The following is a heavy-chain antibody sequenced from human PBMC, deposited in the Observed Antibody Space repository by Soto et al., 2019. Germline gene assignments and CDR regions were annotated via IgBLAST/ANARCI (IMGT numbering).Heavy chain of an antibody. CDR1: RFAVSSYA. CDR2: ISYDGSNK. J-gene: IGHJ5*02. Sequence: LRICCASCRFAVSSYAMHMVRKAPGKELEWVAVISYDGSNKYYADSVKGRFTISRDNSKNTLYLQMNSLRAEDTAVYYCARDSYYYDSSGYRNWFDPWGQGTLVTVSS. CDR3: ARDSYYYDSSGYRNWFDP. D-gene: IGHD3-22*01. V-gene: IGHV3-30-3*01.